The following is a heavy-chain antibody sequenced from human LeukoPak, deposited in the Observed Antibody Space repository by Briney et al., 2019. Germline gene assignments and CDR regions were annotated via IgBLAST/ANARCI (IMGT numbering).Heavy chain of an antibody. V-gene: IGHV3-74*03. CDR2: INSDGSST. CDR1: GFTFNRYW. Sequence: PGGSLRLSCAASGFTFNRYWMHWVRQVPGKGLVWVSRINSDGSSTTYADSVKGRFTISRDNARNSLYPQMNRLRAEDTAVYYCARGRGTIYMFDYWGQGTLVTVSS. D-gene: IGHD2/OR15-2a*01. CDR3: ARGRGTIYMFDY. J-gene: IGHJ4*02.